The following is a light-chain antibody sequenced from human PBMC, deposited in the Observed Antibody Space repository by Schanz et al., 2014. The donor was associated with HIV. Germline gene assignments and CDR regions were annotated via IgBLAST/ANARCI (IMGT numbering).Light chain of an antibody. J-gene: IGKJ2*01. CDR3: QQYDTNSYT. V-gene: IGKV1-5*03. CDR1: QSISTW. CDR2: KAS. Sequence: DIPMTQSPSTLSASVGDRVTITCRASQSISTWLAWYQQKPGKAPRLLIYKASTLEGGVPLRFSGSGSGTEFSLTITSLQPDDFATYYCQQYDTNSYTFGQGTKLES.